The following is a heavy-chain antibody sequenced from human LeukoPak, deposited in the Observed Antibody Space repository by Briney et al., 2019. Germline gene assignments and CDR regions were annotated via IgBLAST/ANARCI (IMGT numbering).Heavy chain of an antibody. CDR1: GFTFSSYW. CDR3: AREGGIAVASPFDY. V-gene: IGHV3-7*03. CDR2: IKQDGSEK. J-gene: IGHJ4*02. Sequence: GGSLRLSCAASGFTFSSYWMSWVRQAPGKGLEWVANIKQDGSEKYYVDSVKGRFTISRDNAKNSLYLQMNSLRAEATAVYYCAREGGIAVASPFDYWGQGTLVTVSS. D-gene: IGHD6-19*01.